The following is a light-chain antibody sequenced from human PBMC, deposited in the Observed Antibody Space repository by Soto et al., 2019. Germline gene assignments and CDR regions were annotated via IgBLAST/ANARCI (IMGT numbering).Light chain of an antibody. CDR1: SSDVGGYNY. CDR3: SSYAASNSFYFV. CDR2: EVT. V-gene: IGLV2-8*01. Sequence: QSALTQPPSASGSPGQSVTISCTGTSSDVGGYNYVSWYQQYPGRAPKLMIYEVTKRTSGVPDRFSGSKSGNTATLTVSGLQAEDEADYYYSSYAASNSFYFVFGGGTKLTVL. J-gene: IGLJ3*02.